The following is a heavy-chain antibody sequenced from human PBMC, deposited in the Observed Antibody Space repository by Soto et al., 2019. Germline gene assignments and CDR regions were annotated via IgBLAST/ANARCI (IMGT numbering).Heavy chain of an antibody. V-gene: IGHV4-31*03. CDR2: IYYSGST. D-gene: IGHD3-10*01. Sequence: ASETLSLTCTVSGGSISSGGYYWSWIRQHPGKGLEWIGYIYYSGSTYYNPSLKSRVTISVDTSKNQFSLKLSSVTAADTAVYYCERGSGSPHWFDPWGQGTLVTVSS. CDR1: GGSISSGGYY. J-gene: IGHJ5*02. CDR3: ERGSGSPHWFDP.